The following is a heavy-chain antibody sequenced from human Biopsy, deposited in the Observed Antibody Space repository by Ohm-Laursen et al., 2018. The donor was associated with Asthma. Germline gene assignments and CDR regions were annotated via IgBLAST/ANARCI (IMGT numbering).Heavy chain of an antibody. CDR2: ISVYNGNT. D-gene: IGHD3-10*01. V-gene: IGHV1-18*01. Sequence: SSVKVSCKTSGYAFNSAGITWVRQAPGQGLEWMGRISVYNGNTKVAQKLQDRVTMITDTSTSTAYMELRSLRSDDTAVYFCARAVDYSHYYGIDVWGQGPTVTVS. CDR1: GYAFNSAG. J-gene: IGHJ6*02. CDR3: ARAVDYSHYYGIDV.